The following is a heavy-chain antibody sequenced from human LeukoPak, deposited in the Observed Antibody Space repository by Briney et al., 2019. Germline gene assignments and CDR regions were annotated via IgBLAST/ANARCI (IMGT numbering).Heavy chain of an antibody. CDR3: ARRSDSGSDDGEDYFDY. Sequence: SETLSLTCTVSGGSIYSTTFYWGWIRQPPGKGLEWIGSMYYDGSTYHNPSLKSRVTISVDTSNNLFSLELTSVTAADTAVYFCARRSDSGSDDGEDYFDYWGQGTLVTVSS. CDR2: MYYDGST. D-gene: IGHD1-26*01. CDR1: GGSIYSTTFY. J-gene: IGHJ4*02. V-gene: IGHV4-39*01.